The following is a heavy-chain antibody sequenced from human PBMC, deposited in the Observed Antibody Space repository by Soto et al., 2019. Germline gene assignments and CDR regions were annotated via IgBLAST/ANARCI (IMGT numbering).Heavy chain of an antibody. CDR1: GYTFSSYG. Sequence: QVQLVQSGAEVKKPGASVKVSCQASGYTFSSYGMHWVRQAPGQRLEWMGWINAGNGSTKYSQKFQGRVTITRDTSASTAYMELSSLRSEDTAVYYCARGLYLGYCSSPSCYFNYWGQGTLVTVSS. CDR2: INAGNGST. V-gene: IGHV1-3*01. J-gene: IGHJ4*02. D-gene: IGHD2-2*01. CDR3: ARGLYLGYCSSPSCYFNY.